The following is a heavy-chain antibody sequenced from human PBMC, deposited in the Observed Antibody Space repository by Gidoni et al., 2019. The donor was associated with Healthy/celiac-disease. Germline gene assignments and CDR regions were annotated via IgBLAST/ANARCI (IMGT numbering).Heavy chain of an antibody. J-gene: IGHJ5*02. Sequence: QVQLVESGGGVVKPGGSLRLSGAAAGCTFSDYYMSWIRQAPGKGLEWFSYISSSSSYPNYADSVKGRFTISRDNAKNSLYLQMNSLRAEDTAVYYCAREGMTANWFDPWGQGTLVTVSS. CDR1: GCTFSDYY. CDR2: ISSSSSYP. V-gene: IGHV3-11*06. CDR3: AREGMTANWFDP. D-gene: IGHD2-21*02.